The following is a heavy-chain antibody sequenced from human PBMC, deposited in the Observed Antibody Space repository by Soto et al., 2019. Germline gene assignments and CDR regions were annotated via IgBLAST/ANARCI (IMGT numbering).Heavy chain of an antibody. J-gene: IGHJ4*02. Sequence: AGGSLRLSCAASGFTVSAYYMIWVRQAPGKGLEWVSVMYRGGTTHYADSFQGRFTISRDSSKNTLYLHMNSLRAEDTAVYYCARLSAPSGSYYTAPFDNWGQGTLVTVSS. D-gene: IGHD3-10*01. CDR1: GFTVSAYY. CDR3: ARLSAPSGSYYTAPFDN. V-gene: IGHV3-53*01. CDR2: MYRGGTT.